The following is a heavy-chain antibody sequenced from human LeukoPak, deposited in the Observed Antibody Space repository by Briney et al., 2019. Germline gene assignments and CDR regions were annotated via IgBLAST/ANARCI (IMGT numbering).Heavy chain of an antibody. J-gene: IGHJ4*02. V-gene: IGHV1-8*01. CDR2: MNPNSGNT. CDR3: AREGRDGYNFWLDY. CDR1: GYTFTSYD. D-gene: IGHD5-24*01. Sequence: ASVKVSCKASGYTFTSYDINWVRQATGQGLEWMGWMNPNSGNTGYAQKFQGRVTMTRNTSISTAYMELSSLRSEDTAVYYCAREGRDGYNFWLDYWGQGTLVTVSS.